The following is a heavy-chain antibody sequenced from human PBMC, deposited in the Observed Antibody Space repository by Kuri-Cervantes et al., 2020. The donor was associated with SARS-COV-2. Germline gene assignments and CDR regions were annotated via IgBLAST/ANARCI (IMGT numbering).Heavy chain of an antibody. Sequence: ASVKVSCKASGYTFITYGISWVRQAPGQGLEWMGWLNPNTGGTNYAQKFQGWVTMTRDTSLTTAYMELTRLTSDDSAVYFCARGEAARGLMVVFKWRGAGPLHFWGQGTLVTDSS. CDR2: LNPNTGGT. CDR3: ARGEAARGLMVVFKWRGAGPLHF. D-gene: IGHD3-10*01. V-gene: IGHV1-2*04. J-gene: IGHJ4*02. CDR1: GYTFITYG.